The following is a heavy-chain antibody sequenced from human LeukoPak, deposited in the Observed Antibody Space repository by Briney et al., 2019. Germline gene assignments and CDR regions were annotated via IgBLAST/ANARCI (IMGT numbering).Heavy chain of an antibody. CDR1: GDSISSGDYY. Sequence: SETLSLTCTVSGDSISSGDYYWSWIRQPPGKGLEWIVEINHSGSTNYNPSLKSRVTISVDTSKNQFSLKLSSVTAADTAVYYCARRDSSGYYFPFGAFDIWGQGTMVTVSS. CDR3: ARRDSSGYYFPFGAFDI. D-gene: IGHD3-22*01. CDR2: INHSGST. J-gene: IGHJ3*02. V-gene: IGHV4-61*08.